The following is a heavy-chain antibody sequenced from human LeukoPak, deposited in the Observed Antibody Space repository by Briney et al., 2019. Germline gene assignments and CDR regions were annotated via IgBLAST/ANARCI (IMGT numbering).Heavy chain of an antibody. D-gene: IGHD1-26*01. V-gene: IGHV4-34*01. Sequence: SETLSLTCAVYGGSFSGYYWSWIRQPPGKGLEWIGSIYYSGSTYYNPSLKSRVTISVDTSKNQFSLKLSSVTAADTAVYYCARHVGATVLGDAFDIWGQGAMVTVSS. CDR3: ARHVGATVLGDAFDI. CDR2: IYYSGST. J-gene: IGHJ3*02. CDR1: GGSFSGYY.